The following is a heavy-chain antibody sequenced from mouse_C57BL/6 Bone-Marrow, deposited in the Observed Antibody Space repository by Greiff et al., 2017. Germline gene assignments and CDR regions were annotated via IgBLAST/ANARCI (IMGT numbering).Heavy chain of an antibody. CDR3: ARAGTLDY. Sequence: EVHLVESGGGLVQPGGSLKLSCAASGFTFSDYYMYWVRQTPEKRLEWVAYISNGGGSTYYPDTVKGRFTISRDNAKNTLYLQMSRLKSEDTAMYYCARAGTLDYWGQGTTLTVSS. V-gene: IGHV5-12*01. CDR1: GFTFSDYY. J-gene: IGHJ2*01. D-gene: IGHD4-1*01. CDR2: ISNGGGST.